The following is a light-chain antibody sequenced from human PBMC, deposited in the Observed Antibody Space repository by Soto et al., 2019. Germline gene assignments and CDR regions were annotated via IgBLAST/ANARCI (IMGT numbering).Light chain of an antibody. CDR3: SDWYDNTYAPA. Sequence: QSVLTQPPSASGTPGQRVAISCSGGSSDIGSNPVNWYHHLPGAAPKLLIYRDNQRPSGVPDRFSGSKSGNSAYLTISGLQPEDEADDFGSDWYDNTYAPAFRGRTKETV. CDR1: SSDIGSNP. J-gene: IGLJ2*01. V-gene: IGLV1-44*01. CDR2: RDN.